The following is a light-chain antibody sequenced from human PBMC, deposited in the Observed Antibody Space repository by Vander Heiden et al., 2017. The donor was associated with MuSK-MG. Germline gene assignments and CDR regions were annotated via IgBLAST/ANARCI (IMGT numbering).Light chain of an antibody. CDR3: QQCESTAWT. Sequence: DIQMTQSPSSLSASVGDRVTITCRASQSISSYLHWYQQKPGKAPKLLIYAASSLPSRVPSRFRGSRSATDFTLTISRLQPEDFATYYCQQCESTAWTFGQGTKVEIK. CDR1: QSISSY. V-gene: IGKV1-39*01. CDR2: AAS. J-gene: IGKJ1*01.